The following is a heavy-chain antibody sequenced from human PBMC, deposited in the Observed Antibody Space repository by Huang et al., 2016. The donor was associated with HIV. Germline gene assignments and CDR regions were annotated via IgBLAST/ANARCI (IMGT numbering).Heavy chain of an antibody. CDR1: TVTFSAYW. CDR2: IRQDGSEK. D-gene: IGHD2-8*01. CDR3: ATKADAMDV. J-gene: IGHJ6*02. V-gene: IGHV3-7*01. Sequence: LVESGGGLVGPGGSLRLSCAGSTVTFSAYWMTWVRQSPGQGLELVASIRQDGSEKHYVDSVEGRFNISRDNGKKLLFLEMRSLGVDDTAVYFCATKADAMDVWGQGTTVIVSS.